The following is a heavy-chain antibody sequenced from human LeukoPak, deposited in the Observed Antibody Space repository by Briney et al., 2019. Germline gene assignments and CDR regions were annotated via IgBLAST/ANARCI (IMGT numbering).Heavy chain of an antibody. CDR1: GGSISSSSYY. Sequence: SETLSLTCTVSGGSISSSSYYWGWIRQPPGKGLEWIGTIYYSGSAYYNPSLKSRVTISVDTSKNQFSLKLSSVTAADRAVYYCARIFGYAKWYFDLWGRGTLVTVSS. V-gene: IGHV4-39*01. CDR3: ARIFGYAKWYFDL. D-gene: IGHD2-2*03. J-gene: IGHJ2*01. CDR2: IYYSGSA.